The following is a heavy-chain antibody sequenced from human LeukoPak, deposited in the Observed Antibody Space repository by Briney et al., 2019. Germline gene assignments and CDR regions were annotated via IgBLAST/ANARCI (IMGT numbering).Heavy chain of an antibody. CDR1: GFIFSSYA. CDR2: ISGSGGST. D-gene: IGHD2-8*01. CDR3: AKDRSCINDVRHGDFDY. Sequence: GGSLRLSCAASGFIFSSYAMSWVRQAPGKGLEWVSTISGSGGSTYYADSVKGRFTISRDNSKNTVYLQMNSLRAEDTVVYYCAKDRSCINDVRHGDFDYWGQGTLVTVSS. V-gene: IGHV3-23*01. J-gene: IGHJ4*02.